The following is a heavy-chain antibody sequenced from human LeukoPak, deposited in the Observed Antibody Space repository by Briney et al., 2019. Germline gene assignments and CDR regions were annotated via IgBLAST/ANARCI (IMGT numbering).Heavy chain of an antibody. CDR2: IKQDGSEK. J-gene: IGHJ4*02. CDR3: ARTPYGDYFDY. D-gene: IGHD4-17*01. CDR1: GFTFGWHW. V-gene: IGHV3-7*01. Sequence: GGSLRLSCAASGFTFGWHWMSWVRQAPGKGLEWVANIKQDGSEKYYVDSVKGRFTISRDNAKNSLYLQMNSLRAEDTAVYYCARTPYGDYFDYWGQGTLVTVSS.